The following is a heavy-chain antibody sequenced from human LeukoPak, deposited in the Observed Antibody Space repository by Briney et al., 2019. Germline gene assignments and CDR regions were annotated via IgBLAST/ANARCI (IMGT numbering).Heavy chain of an antibody. Sequence: GESLKISCKGSGFSFTNYWIGWVRPMPGKGLEWMGSIYPGDSDTRYSPSFQGQVTISVDKSIRTAYLQWSSLKASDTAMYYCARYPYYDYVWGSYFRAFDIWGQGTVVTVSS. D-gene: IGHD3-16*01. CDR3: ARYPYYDYVWGSYFRAFDI. V-gene: IGHV5-51*01. J-gene: IGHJ3*02. CDR2: IYPGDSDT. CDR1: GFSFTNYW.